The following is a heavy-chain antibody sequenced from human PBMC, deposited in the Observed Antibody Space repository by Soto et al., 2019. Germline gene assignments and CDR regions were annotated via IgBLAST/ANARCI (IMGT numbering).Heavy chain of an antibody. CDR1: DLPFSSYC. J-gene: IGHJ4*02. CDR2: ISSSGVTT. V-gene: IGHV3-23*01. D-gene: IGHD6-6*01. Sequence: GSLILSCIASDLPFSSYCMNWVRQAPGKVLEWVSGISSSGVTTYYADSVKGRFTISKDNSKNTLYLQMNSLRAEDTAVYYSAKDWFAARPYYFDYWGQGTLVTVSS. CDR3: AKDWFAARPYYFDY.